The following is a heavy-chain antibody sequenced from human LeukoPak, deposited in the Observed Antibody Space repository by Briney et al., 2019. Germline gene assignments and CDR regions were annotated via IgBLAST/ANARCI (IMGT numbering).Heavy chain of an antibody. V-gene: IGHV4-30-2*01. D-gene: IGHD2-2*01. Sequence: SQTLSLTCTVSGGFFSSGHYFWTWIRQPPGKGLEWIGNIYHNGDTFYNPSLNSRVTISVDRSKNQFSLRLTSVTAADTAMYYCARDLIAGYQYGLGYWGQGTLVIVSS. CDR1: GGFFSSGHYF. CDR2: IYHNGDT. CDR3: ARDLIAGYQYGLGY. J-gene: IGHJ4*02.